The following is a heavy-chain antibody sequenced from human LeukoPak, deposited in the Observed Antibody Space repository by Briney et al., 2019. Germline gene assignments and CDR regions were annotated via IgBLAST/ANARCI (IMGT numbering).Heavy chain of an antibody. D-gene: IGHD6-13*01. Sequence: GGSLRLSCTASGFTLSTYSMKWVREAPGKGLEWVSSISTSSSYIYYADSVKGRFTISRDNAKNSLYLQMNTLRAEDTAVYYCAREAFASSWPNYYYGMDVWGQGTTVTVSS. CDR1: GFTLSTYS. CDR2: ISTSSSYI. J-gene: IGHJ6*02. V-gene: IGHV3-21*01. CDR3: AREAFASSWPNYYYGMDV.